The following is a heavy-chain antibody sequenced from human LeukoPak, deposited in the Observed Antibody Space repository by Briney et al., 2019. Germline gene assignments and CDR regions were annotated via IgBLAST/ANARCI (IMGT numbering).Heavy chain of an antibody. V-gene: IGHV1-2*02. CDR3: AISIQAAAIPAFDY. CDR1: GYTFTGYY. CDR2: ITPNNGGT. J-gene: IGHJ4*02. Sequence: ASVKVSCKASGYTFTGYYIHWVRQAPGQGLEWMGWITPNNGGTYYAQKFQGRVTMTSDTSIRAAYMELSSLVSEDSAVYFCAISIQAAAIPAFDYWGQGTLVTVSS. D-gene: IGHD2-2*01.